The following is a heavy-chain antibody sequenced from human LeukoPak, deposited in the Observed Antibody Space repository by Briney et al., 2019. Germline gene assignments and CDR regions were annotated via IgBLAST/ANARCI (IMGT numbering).Heavy chain of an antibody. D-gene: IGHD6-19*01. CDR1: GYTFTGYY. CDR3: ARAVQPGIAVAGIRY. V-gene: IGHV1-2*02. CDR2: INPNSGGT. Sequence: ASVKVSCKASGYTFTGYYMHWVRQAPGQGLEWMGWINPNSGGTNYAQKFQGRVTMTRYTSISTAYMELSRLRSDDTAVYYCARAVQPGIAVAGIRYWGQGTLVTVSS. J-gene: IGHJ4*02.